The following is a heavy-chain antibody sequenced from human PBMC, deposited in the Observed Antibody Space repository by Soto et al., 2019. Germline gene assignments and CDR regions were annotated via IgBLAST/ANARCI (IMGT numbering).Heavy chain of an antibody. D-gene: IGHD6-13*01. CDR2: IYYSGST. V-gene: IGHV4-39*01. J-gene: IGHJ6*02. CDR1: GGSISSSSYY. Sequence: PSETLSLTCTVSGGSISSSSYYCGWIRQPPGKGLEWIGSIYYSGSTYYNPSLKSRVTISVDTSKNQFSLKLSSVTAADTAVYYCARHTYSSSGYGAYYYYGMDVWGQGTTVT. CDR3: ARHTYSSSGYGAYYYYGMDV.